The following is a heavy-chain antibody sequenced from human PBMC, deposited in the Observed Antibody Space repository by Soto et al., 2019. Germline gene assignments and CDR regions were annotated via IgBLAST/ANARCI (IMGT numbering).Heavy chain of an antibody. Sequence: GASVKVSCKASGGTFSSYAISWVRQAPGQGLEWMGGIIPIFGTANYAQKFQGRVTITADESTSTAYMELSSLRSEDTAVYYCARGVAAAGIGGYYHYGMDVWGQGTTVTVSS. J-gene: IGHJ6*02. D-gene: IGHD6-13*01. CDR2: IIPIFGTA. V-gene: IGHV1-69*13. CDR1: GGTFSSYA. CDR3: ARGVAAAGIGGYYHYGMDV.